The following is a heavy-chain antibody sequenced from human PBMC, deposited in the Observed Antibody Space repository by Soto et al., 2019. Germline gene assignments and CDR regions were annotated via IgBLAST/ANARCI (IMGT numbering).Heavy chain of an antibody. CDR1: GYTFTSYG. CDR2: ISAYNGNT. Sequence: ASVKVSCKASGYTFTSYGISWVRQAPGQGLEWMGWISAYNGNTNYAQKLQGRVTMTTDTSTSTAYMELRSLRSDDTAVYYCARVEGEQWLRGPKFDYWGQGTLVTVSS. V-gene: IGHV1-18*01. D-gene: IGHD6-19*01. J-gene: IGHJ4*02. CDR3: ARVEGEQWLRGPKFDY.